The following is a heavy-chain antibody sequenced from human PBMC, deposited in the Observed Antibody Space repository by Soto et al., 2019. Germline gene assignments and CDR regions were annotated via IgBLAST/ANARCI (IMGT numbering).Heavy chain of an antibody. V-gene: IGHV4-59*08. J-gene: IGHJ5*02. CDR3: ARHLRIAARTVWFDP. Sequence: PSETLSLTCTVSGGSISSYYWSWIRQPPGKGLEWIGYIYYSGSTNYNPSLKSRVTISVDTSKNQFSLKLSSVTAADTAVYYCARHLRIAARTVWFDPWGQGNLVTVS. CDR1: GGSISSYY. D-gene: IGHD6-6*01. CDR2: IYYSGST.